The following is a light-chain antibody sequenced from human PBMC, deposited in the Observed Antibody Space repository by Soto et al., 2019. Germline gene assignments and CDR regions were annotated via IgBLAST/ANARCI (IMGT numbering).Light chain of an antibody. V-gene: IGKV3-20*01. CDR2: GVS. Sequence: EIVLTQSPGTLSLSPGERATLSCRASQSVSSGHLAWYQQRPGQAPRLLIYGVSSRATGIPDRFSGSGSGTDFALTISRLQHEDVAVYYCQQYGSSPWTFGQGTKADIK. CDR1: QSVSSGH. J-gene: IGKJ1*01. CDR3: QQYGSSPWT.